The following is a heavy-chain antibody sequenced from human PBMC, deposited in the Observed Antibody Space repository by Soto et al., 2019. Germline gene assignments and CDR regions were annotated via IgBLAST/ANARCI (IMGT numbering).Heavy chain of an antibody. D-gene: IGHD2-2*01. V-gene: IGHV3-30*18. CDR3: AKDAGIIVVVPAAIDY. Sequence: QVQLVESGGGVVQPGRPLRLSCAASGFTFSSYGMHWVRQAPGKGLEWVAVISYDGSNKYYADSVKGRFTISRDNSKNTLYLQMNSLRAEDTAVYYCAKDAGIIVVVPAAIDYWGQGTLVTVSS. J-gene: IGHJ4*02. CDR1: GFTFSSYG. CDR2: ISYDGSNK.